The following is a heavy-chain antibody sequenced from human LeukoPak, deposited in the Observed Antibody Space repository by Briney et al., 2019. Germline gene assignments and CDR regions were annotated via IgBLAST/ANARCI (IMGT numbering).Heavy chain of an antibody. CDR3: ARGYLLRYFDWLFGAY. Sequence: ASVKVSCKASGYTLTGYYMHWVRHAPGHGLERMGRINPNSGGTNYAQKFQGRVTMTRDTSISTAYMELSRLRSDDTAVYYCARGYLLRYFDWLFGAYWGQGTLVTVSS. D-gene: IGHD3-9*01. V-gene: IGHV1-2*06. CDR2: INPNSGGT. J-gene: IGHJ4*02. CDR1: GYTLTGYY.